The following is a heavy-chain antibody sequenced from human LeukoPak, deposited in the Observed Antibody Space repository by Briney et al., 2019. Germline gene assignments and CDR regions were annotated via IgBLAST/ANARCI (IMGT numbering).Heavy chain of an antibody. CDR1: GFSFSNHG. CDR3: ARDSYQDYYGRFDP. J-gene: IGHJ5*02. V-gene: IGHV3-33*01. D-gene: IGHD3-10*01. Sequence: GGSLRLSCAASGFSFSNHGMHWVRQAPGKRLEWVAVIWDDGNNKRYANSVNGRFTISRDNSENALYLQMNGLTAEDTAMYYCARDSYQDYYGRFDPWGQGTLVIVSS. CDR2: IWDDGNNK.